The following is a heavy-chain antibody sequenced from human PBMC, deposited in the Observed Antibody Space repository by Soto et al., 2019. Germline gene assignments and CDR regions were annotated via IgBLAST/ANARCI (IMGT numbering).Heavy chain of an antibody. J-gene: IGHJ6*01. D-gene: IGHD6-19*01. CDR1: VYSINYSSHH. CDR3: ARDKGMPVVGLFRTAPYFGLDV. V-gene: IGHV4-39*02. Sequence: SETLSLTCAVSVYSINYSSHHWGWIRYSPGNGLYCIASIYHTGTSYYNPSLKSRVSMSIDTSKDQFSLRLTSVTAADTAVYFCARDKGMPVVGLFRTAPYFGLDVWGQGATVTVSS. CDR2: IYHTGTS.